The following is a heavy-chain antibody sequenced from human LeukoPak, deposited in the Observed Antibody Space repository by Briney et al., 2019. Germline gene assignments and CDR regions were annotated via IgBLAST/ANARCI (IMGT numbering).Heavy chain of an antibody. Sequence: SETLSLTCAVYGGSFSGYYWSWIRQPPGKGLELIGEINHSGSTNYNPSLKSRVTISVDTSKNQFSLKLSSVTAADTAVYYCASRYCSGGSCYLSYYGMDVWGKGTTVTVSS. CDR3: ASRYCSGGSCYLSYYGMDV. CDR2: INHSGST. D-gene: IGHD2-15*01. J-gene: IGHJ6*04. CDR1: GGSFSGYY. V-gene: IGHV4-34*01.